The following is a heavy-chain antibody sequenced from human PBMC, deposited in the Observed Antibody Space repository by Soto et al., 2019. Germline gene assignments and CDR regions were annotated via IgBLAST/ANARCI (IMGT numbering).Heavy chain of an antibody. V-gene: IGHV4-34*01. CDR1: GGSFSGYY. J-gene: IGHJ4*02. Sequence: SETLSLTCAVYGGSFSGYYWSWIRQPPGKGLEWIGEINHSGSTNYNPSLKSRVTISVDTSKNQFSLKLSSVTAADTAVYYCARGRAYWGQGTLVTVSS. CDR3: ARGRAY. CDR2: INHSGST.